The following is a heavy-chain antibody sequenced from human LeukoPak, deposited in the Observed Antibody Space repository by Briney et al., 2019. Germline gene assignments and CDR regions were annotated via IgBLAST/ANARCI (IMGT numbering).Heavy chain of an antibody. J-gene: IGHJ4*02. CDR1: GFSFSSYW. Sequence: PGGSLRLSCAASGFSFSSYWMHWVRQAPGKGLVWVSRINSDGSITTYADSVKGRFTISRDNAKNTLYLQMNSLRAEDTAIYYCAKDCSSTSCPTSDYWGQGTLVTVSS. V-gene: IGHV3-74*01. CDR3: AKDCSSTSCPTSDY. D-gene: IGHD2-2*01. CDR2: INSDGSIT.